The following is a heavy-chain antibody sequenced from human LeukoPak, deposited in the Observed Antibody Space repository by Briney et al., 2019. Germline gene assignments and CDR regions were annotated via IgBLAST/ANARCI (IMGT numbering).Heavy chain of an antibody. CDR2: INHSGST. D-gene: IGHD3-16*02. CDR3: ARDLGDDYVWGSYRYTFDY. CDR1: GGSFSGYY. Sequence: SETLSLTCAVYGGSFSGYYWSWIRQPPGKGLEWIGEINHSGSTNYNPSLKSRVTISVDTSKNQFSLKLSSVTAADTAVYYCARDLGDDYVWGSYRYTFDYWGQGTLVTVSS. J-gene: IGHJ4*02. V-gene: IGHV4-34*01.